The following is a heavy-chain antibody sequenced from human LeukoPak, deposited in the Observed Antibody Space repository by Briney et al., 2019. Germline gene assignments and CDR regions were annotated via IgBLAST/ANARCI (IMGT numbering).Heavy chain of an antibody. CDR3: ARDDNWNDDDAFDI. D-gene: IGHD1-20*01. V-gene: IGHV3-38-3*01. CDR1: GFTVSSNE. CDR2: ISGGST. Sequence: GGSLRLSCAASGFTVSSNEMSWVRQAPGKGLEWVSSISGGSTYYADSRKGRFTISRDNSKNTLHLQMNSLRAEDTAVYYCARDDNWNDDDAFDIWGQGTMVTVSS. J-gene: IGHJ3*02.